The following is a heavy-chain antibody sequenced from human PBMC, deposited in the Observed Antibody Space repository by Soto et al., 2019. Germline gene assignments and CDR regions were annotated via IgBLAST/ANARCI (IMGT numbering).Heavy chain of an antibody. J-gene: IGHJ4*02. V-gene: IGHV1-3*01. CDR1: GYTFTSYA. CDR3: ARDPRYSYGSN. CDR2: INAGNGNT. D-gene: IGHD5-18*01. Sequence: QVQLVQSGAEVKKPGASVKVSCKASGYTFTSYAMHWVRQAPGQRLEVIGWINAGNGNTKYSQKFQGRVTITRDTSASTAYMELSSLRSEDTAVYYCARDPRYSYGSNWGQGTLVTVSS.